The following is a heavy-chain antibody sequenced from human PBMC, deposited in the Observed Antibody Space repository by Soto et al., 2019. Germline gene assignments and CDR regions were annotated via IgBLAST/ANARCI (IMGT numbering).Heavy chain of an antibody. V-gene: IGHV3-33*01. Sequence: PGGSLRLSCAASGFTFSSYGMHWVRQAPGKGLEWVAVIWYDGSNKYYADSVKGRFTISRDNSKNTLYLQMNSLRAEDTAVYYCARGAVGYCSGGSCYYYFDYWGQGTLVTVSS. CDR3: ARGAVGYCSGGSCYYYFDY. CDR1: GFTFSSYG. CDR2: IWYDGSNK. J-gene: IGHJ4*02. D-gene: IGHD2-15*01.